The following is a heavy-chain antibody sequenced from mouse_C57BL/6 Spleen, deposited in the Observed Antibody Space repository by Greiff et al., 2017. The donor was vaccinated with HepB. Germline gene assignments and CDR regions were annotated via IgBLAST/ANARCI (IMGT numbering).Heavy chain of an antibody. V-gene: IGHV1-72*01. CDR3: ARGGSSAYYAMDY. CDR1: GYTFTSYW. J-gene: IGHJ4*01. D-gene: IGHD1-1*01. CDR2: IDPNSGGT. Sequence: QVQLQQPGAELVKPGASVKLSCKASGYTFTSYWMHWVKQRPGRGLEWIGRIDPNSGGTKYNEKFKSKATLTVDKHSSTAYMQLSSLTSEDSAVYYCARGGSSAYYAMDYWGQGTSVTVSS.